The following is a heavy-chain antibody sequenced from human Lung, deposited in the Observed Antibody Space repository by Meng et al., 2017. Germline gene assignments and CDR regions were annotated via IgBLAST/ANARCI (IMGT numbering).Heavy chain of an antibody. J-gene: IGHJ4*02. CDR3: ARFETVGVATGDF. Sequence: EVQLVESGGGLVTPGGSRRRACAASGFTFSNDSMNWVRQAPGKELEWVSSISSDSRYIFYADSVKGRFTISRDNGKKLLYLQMNSLSPEDTAVFYCARFETVGVATGDFWGQGTLVTVSS. CDR1: GFTFSNDS. CDR2: ISSDSRYI. V-gene: IGHV3-21*01. D-gene: IGHD2-15*01.